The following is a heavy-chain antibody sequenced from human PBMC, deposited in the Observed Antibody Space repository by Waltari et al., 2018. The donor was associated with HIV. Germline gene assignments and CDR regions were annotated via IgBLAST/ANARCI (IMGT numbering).Heavy chain of an antibody. J-gene: IGHJ4*02. CDR2: SSGSGGST. CDR3: ANLATITMIVVRDY. Sequence: EVQLLESGGGLVQPGGSLRLSCAASGFTFSSYAMSWVRKAPGKGLEWVSASSGSGGSTYYADSVKGRFTISRDNSKNTLYLQMNSLRAEDTAVYYCANLATITMIVVRDYWGQGTLVTVSS. D-gene: IGHD3-22*01. V-gene: IGHV3-23*01. CDR1: GFTFSSYA.